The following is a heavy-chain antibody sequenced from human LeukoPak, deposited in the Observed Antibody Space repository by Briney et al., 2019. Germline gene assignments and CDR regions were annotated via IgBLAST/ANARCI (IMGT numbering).Heavy chain of an antibody. D-gene: IGHD7-27*01. V-gene: IGHV3-23*01. J-gene: IGHJ5*01. CDR3: AREDWGGGAYTGHFDS. CDR1: GFTFTNYA. Sequence: GGSLGLSCAASGFTFTNYATSWVPLAPGRGLEWFSAIRGSDGSTYYSASVKGRFTISIDNSRNMLTLQMSNLRGEDTAIYYCAREDWGGGAYTGHFDSWGQGTPVTVSS. CDR2: IRGSDGST.